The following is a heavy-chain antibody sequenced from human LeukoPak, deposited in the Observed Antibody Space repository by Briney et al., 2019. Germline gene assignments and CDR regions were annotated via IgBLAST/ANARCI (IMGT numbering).Heavy chain of an antibody. V-gene: IGHV3-23*01. J-gene: IGHJ4*02. D-gene: IGHD3-16*01. Sequence: PGGSLRLSCAASGFTLSSSGMSWVRQAPGKGLEWVSGISSGTGSAYYADSVKGRFTISRDTSKNTLYLQINSLRGEDTAVYYCVKGITGFDYWGQGTLVTVSS. CDR1: GFTLSSSG. CDR2: ISSGTGSA. CDR3: VKGITGFDY.